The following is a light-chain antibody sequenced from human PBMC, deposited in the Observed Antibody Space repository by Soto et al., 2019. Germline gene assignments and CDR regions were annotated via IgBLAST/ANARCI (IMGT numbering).Light chain of an antibody. CDR1: QSVSSN. V-gene: IGKV3-15*01. CDR2: GAS. Sequence: EVVLTQSPDTLSLPPGERATLSCRASQSVSSNLAWYQQKPGQAPRLLIYGASTRATGIPARFSGSGSGTEFTLTICSLQSEDFAVYYCQQYNNGASLTFGGGTKVENK. J-gene: IGKJ4*01. CDR3: QQYNNGASLT.